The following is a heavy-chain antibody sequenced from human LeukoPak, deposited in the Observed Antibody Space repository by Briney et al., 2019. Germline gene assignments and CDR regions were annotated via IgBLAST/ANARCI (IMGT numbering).Heavy chain of an antibody. J-gene: IGHJ6*03. CDR3: ARVSLFRDIVVVPAAMGGYMDV. Sequence: GASVKVSCKASGYTFTSYGISWVRQAPGQGLEWMGWINPNSGGTNYAQKFQGRVTMTRDTSISTAYMELSRLRSDDTAVYYCARVSLFRDIVVVPAAMGGYMDVWGKGTTVTISS. CDR1: GYTFTSYG. CDR2: INPNSGGT. V-gene: IGHV1-2*02. D-gene: IGHD2-2*01.